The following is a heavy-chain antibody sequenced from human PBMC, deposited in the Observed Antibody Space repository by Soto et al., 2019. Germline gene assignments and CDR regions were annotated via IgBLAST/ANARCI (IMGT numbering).Heavy chain of an antibody. Sequence: GGSLRLSCAASGFTFSSYAMSWVRQAPGKGLEWVSAISGSGGSTYYADSVEGRSAISRDNSKNMLYLQMNSLRAEDTAVYYCAKERGIGDPYFDYWGQGTLVTVSS. J-gene: IGHJ4*02. CDR2: ISGSGGST. CDR3: AKERGIGDPYFDY. V-gene: IGHV3-23*01. CDR1: GFTFSSYA. D-gene: IGHD2-21*02.